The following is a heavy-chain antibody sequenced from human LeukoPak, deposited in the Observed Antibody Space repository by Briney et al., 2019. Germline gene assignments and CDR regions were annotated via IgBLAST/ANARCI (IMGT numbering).Heavy chain of an antibody. V-gene: IGHV1-8*01. J-gene: IGHJ6*03. CDR1: GYTFTSYD. CDR2: MNPNSGNT. Sequence: ASVKVSCKASGYTFTSYDINWVRQATGQGREWMRWMNPNSGNTGYAQKFQGRVTVIRNTSISTAYMELSSLRSEDTAVYYCARGRVLNKIGTPDYYYMDVWGKGTTVTVSS. CDR3: ARGRVLNKIGTPDYYYMDV. D-gene: IGHD2-15*01.